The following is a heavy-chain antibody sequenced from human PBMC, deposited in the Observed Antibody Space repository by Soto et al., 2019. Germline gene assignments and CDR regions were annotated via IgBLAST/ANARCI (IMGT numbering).Heavy chain of an antibody. CDR3: ARPPAGYSSSWYDY. J-gene: IGHJ4*02. V-gene: IGHV3-21*01. CDR1: GFTFSSYS. D-gene: IGHD6-13*01. CDR2: ISSSSSYI. Sequence: EVQLVESGGGLVKPGGSLRLSCAASGFTFSSYSMNWVRQAPGKGLEWVSSISSSSSYIYYADSVKGRSTISRDNAKTSLYLRMNSLRAEDTAVYYCARPPAGYSSSWYDYWGQGPLVTVSS.